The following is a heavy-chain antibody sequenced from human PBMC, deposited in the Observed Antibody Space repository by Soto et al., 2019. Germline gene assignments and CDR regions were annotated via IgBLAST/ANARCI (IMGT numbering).Heavy chain of an antibody. CDR2: ISAYNGNT. CDR1: GYTFTSYG. J-gene: IGHJ4*01. D-gene: IGHD3-22*01. Sequence: GASVKVSCKASGYTFTSYGISWVRQAPGQGLEWMGWISAYNGNTNYSQKLQGRVTMTTDTSTSTAYMELRSLRSDDTAGYYCATAGVVYYASSGYYYYYFCCWGQGTMVSASS. V-gene: IGHV1-18*01. CDR3: ATAGVVYYASSGYYYYYFCC.